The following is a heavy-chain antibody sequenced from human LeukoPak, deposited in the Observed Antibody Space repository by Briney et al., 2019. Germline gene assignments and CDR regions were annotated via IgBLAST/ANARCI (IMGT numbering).Heavy chain of an antibody. Sequence: PGRSLRLSCAASGFTFNSYGMSWVRQAPGKGLEWVSGISGSGGSTYYADSVKGRFTISRDNSKNTLYLQMNSLRAEDTAVYYCAEDRYSYAFEYFQHWGQGTLVTVSS. J-gene: IGHJ1*01. D-gene: IGHD5-18*01. V-gene: IGHV3-23*01. CDR3: AEDRYSYAFEYFQH. CDR2: ISGSGGST. CDR1: GFTFNSYG.